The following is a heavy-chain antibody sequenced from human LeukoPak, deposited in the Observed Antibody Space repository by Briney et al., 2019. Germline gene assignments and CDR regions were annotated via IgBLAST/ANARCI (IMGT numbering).Heavy chain of an antibody. V-gene: IGHV3-11*04. CDR2: ISSSGSTI. CDR1: GFTFSDYY. Sequence: TGGSVRLSCAASGFTFSDYYMSWIRQAPGKGLEWVSYISSSGSTIYYADSVKGRFTISRDNAKNSLYLQMNSLRAEDTAVYYCARDVNLYYDYVWGSSYWGQGTLVTVSS. CDR3: ARDVNLYYDYVWGSSY. J-gene: IGHJ4*02. D-gene: IGHD3-16*01.